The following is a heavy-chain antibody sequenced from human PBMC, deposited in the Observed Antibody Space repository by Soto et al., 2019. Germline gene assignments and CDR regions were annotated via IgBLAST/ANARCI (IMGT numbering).Heavy chain of an antibody. CDR2: ISAYNGNT. J-gene: IGHJ1*01. Sequence: VQLVQSGAEVKKPGASVKVSCTASGYTFTSYGISWVRQAPGQGLEWMGWISAYNGNTNYAQKVQGRLAMTTDTSTITAYMEVRSSRSDDTVAYYCARAGYDYGDLGYFQHWGQGTLVTVSA. CDR1: GYTFTSYG. V-gene: IGHV1-18*01. CDR3: ARAGYDYGDLGYFQH. D-gene: IGHD4-17*01.